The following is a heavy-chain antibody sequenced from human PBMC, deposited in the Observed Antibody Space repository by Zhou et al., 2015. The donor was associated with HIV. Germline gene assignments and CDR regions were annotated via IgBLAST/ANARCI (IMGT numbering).Heavy chain of an antibody. CDR1: GGTFSSYA. D-gene: IGHD3-22*01. V-gene: IGHV1-69*01. CDR3: ARGTAYYYDSSGYYGMDV. CDR2: IIPIFGTA. J-gene: IGHJ6*02. Sequence: QVQLVQSGAEVKKPGSSVKVSCKASGGTFSSYAISWVRQAPGQGLEWMGGIIPIFGTANYAQKFQGRVTITADESTSTAYMELSSLRSEDTAVYYCARGTAYYYDSSGYYGMDVWGQGTTVTVSS.